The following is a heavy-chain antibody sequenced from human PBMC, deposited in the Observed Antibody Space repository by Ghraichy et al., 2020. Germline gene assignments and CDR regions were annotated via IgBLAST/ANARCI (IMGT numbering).Heavy chain of an antibody. Sequence: GGSLRLSCAASGFTFSTYAMSWVRQAPGKGLEWVSTISNDGYRTYYTDSVEGRFNISRDTSRSTVYLQMSSLRAVDTAVYYCAKDRGAIFGDVCGLGTTVTVSS. D-gene: IGHD3-9*01. V-gene: IGHV3-23*01. J-gene: IGHJ6*02. CDR3: AKDRGAIFGDV. CDR2: ISNDGYRT. CDR1: GFTFSTYA.